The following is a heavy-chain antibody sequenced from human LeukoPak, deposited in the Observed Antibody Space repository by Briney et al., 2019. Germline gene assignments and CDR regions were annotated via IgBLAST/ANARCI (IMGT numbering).Heavy chain of an antibody. D-gene: IGHD3-22*01. CDR3: ARAPPTMIVVVTPFDY. J-gene: IGHJ4*02. Sequence: ASAKVSCKASGGTFSSYAISWVRQAPGQGPEWMGWISAYNGNTNYAQKLQGRVTMTTDTSTSTAYMELRGLRSDDTAVYYCARAPPTMIVVVTPFDYWGQGTLVTVSS. CDR1: GGTFSSYA. V-gene: IGHV1-18*01. CDR2: ISAYNGNT.